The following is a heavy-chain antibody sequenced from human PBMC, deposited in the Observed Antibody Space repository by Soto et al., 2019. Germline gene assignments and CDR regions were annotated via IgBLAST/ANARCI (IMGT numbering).Heavy chain of an antibody. D-gene: IGHD5-12*01. J-gene: IGHJ6*02. CDR2: IQQDGTEK. CDR3: ARDPNIVATMGSIYYYYGMDV. CDR1: GFTFRIYW. V-gene: IGHV3-7*01. Sequence: GGSLRLSCAASGFTFRIYWMTWVRQPPGKGLEWVANIQQDGTEKNYVDSVKGRFTISRDNAKNSLYLQMNSLRAEDTAVYYCARDPNIVATMGSIYYYYGMDVWGQGTTVTVSS.